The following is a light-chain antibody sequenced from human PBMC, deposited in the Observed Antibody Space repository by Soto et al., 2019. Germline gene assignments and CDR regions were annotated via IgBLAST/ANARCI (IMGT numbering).Light chain of an antibody. Sequence: QSVLTQPASVSGSPGQSITISCTGTSSDVGGYNYVSWYQQHPGKAPKLMIYEVSNRPSGVSNRFSGSKSGNTASLTISGLQAEDEADYYCSSYRISSTIFGGGTKLTVL. CDR3: SSYRISSTI. CDR2: EVS. CDR1: SSDVGGYNY. J-gene: IGLJ2*01. V-gene: IGLV2-14*01.